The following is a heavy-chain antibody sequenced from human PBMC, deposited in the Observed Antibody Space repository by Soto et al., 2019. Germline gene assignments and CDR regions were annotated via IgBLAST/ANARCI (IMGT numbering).Heavy chain of an antibody. CDR3: AKAGNAYYYYMDV. CDR2: ISYDGNSK. CDR1: GFTFSTYG. Sequence: GGSLRLSCAASGFTFSTYGMHWVRQAPGKGLEWVAVISYDGNSKYYADYVKGRFTISRDNSKNTLYLQMNSLRAEDTAVYYCAKAGNAYYYYMDVWGKGTKVTVSS. V-gene: IGHV3-30*18. J-gene: IGHJ6*03.